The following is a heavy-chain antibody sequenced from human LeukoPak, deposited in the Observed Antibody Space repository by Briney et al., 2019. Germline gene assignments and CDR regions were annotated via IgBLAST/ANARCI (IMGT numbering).Heavy chain of an antibody. V-gene: IGHV4-31*01. CDR2: VYYSVST. D-gene: IGHD6-13*01. Sequence: SQTLSLTCTVSGGSISSDGHYWSWIRPHPGQGLVWNGYVYYSVSTYYSPSLKSPVTISVDTSKNQFSLKLSSVTAADTAVYYCAREEAAAGNESDYWGQGTLVTVSS. CDR3: AREEAAAGNESDY. CDR1: GGSISSDGHY. J-gene: IGHJ4*02.